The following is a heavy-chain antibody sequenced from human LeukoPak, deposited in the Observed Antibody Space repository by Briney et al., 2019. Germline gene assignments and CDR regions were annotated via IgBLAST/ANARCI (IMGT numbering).Heavy chain of an antibody. Sequence: PSETLSLTCTISGGSINSGDYYWSWIRQPPGKGLEWIGCIYYSGISYYNPSLKSRVTISVDTSKIQFSLKLSSVIAADTAVYYCARETASNAFDIWGLGTMVTVSS. J-gene: IGHJ3*02. CDR3: ARETASNAFDI. V-gene: IGHV4-30-4*08. CDR1: GGSINSGDYY. CDR2: IYYSGIS.